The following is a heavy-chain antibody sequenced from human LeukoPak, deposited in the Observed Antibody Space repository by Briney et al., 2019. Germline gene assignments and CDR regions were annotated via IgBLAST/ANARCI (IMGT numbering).Heavy chain of an antibody. J-gene: IGHJ6*03. D-gene: IGHD6-13*01. CDR2: IYSGGST. V-gene: IGHV3-66*02. CDR1: AFTVSSNY. CDR3: ARSLAAADYYYYYMDV. Sequence: SGGSLRLSCAASAFTVSSNYMSWVRQAPGKGLEWVSVIYSGGSTYYADSVKGRFTISRDNSKNTLYPQMNSLRAEDTAVYYCARSLAAADYYYYYMDVWGKGTTVTVSS.